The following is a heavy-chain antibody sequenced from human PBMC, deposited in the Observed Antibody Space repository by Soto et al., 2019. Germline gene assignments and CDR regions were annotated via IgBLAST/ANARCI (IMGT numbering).Heavy chain of an antibody. CDR1: GFPFTNGW. CDR2: IKSKFQGGTA. CDR3: TTIHGEKGSCLDY. D-gene: IGHD6-6*01. Sequence: GGSLRLSCAASGFPFTNGWMSWVRQAPGKGLEWVGHIKSKFQGGTADYAAHVEGRFTISRDDSINTVYLQMNSLETEDTATYYCTTIHGEKGSCLDYWGHGTLVTVSS. J-gene: IGHJ4*01. V-gene: IGHV3-15*07.